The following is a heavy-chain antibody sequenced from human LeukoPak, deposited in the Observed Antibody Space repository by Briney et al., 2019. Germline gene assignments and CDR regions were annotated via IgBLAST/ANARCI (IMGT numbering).Heavy chain of an antibody. CDR3: ARTSGDGYNFDAFDI. CDR2: IYYSGST. V-gene: IGHV4-39*07. J-gene: IGHJ3*02. D-gene: IGHD5-24*01. Sequence: PSETLSLTCTVSGGSISSGSYYWSWIRQPPGKGLEWIGSIYYSGSTYYNPSLKSRVTISVDTSKNQFSLKLSSVTAADTAVYYCARTSGDGYNFDAFDIWGQGTMVTVSS. CDR1: GGSISSGSYY.